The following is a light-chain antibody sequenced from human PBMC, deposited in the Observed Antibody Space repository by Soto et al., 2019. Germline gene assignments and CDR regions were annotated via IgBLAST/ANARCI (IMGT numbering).Light chain of an antibody. V-gene: IGKV2-28*01. CDR1: QSLLHSNGYNY. Sequence: DIVMPQSPLSLPVTPGEPASISCRSSQSLLHSNGYNYLDWYLQKPGQSPTLLIYLGSNRASGVPDRFSGSGSGTDFTLKISRVEAEDVWVYYYMQALQTPVDTFGQGTKLEIK. J-gene: IGKJ2*01. CDR2: LGS. CDR3: MQALQTPVDT.